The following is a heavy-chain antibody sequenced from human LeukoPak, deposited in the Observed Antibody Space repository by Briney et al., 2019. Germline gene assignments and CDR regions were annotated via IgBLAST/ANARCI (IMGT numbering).Heavy chain of an antibody. D-gene: IGHD3-9*01. CDR3: ATLKTYYDILTGYSYYFDY. CDR2: VYYSGST. V-gene: IGHV4-59*01. J-gene: IGHJ4*02. CDR1: GGSFSSYY. Sequence: SETLSLTCTVSGGSFSSYYWSWIRQPPGKGLEWIGYVYYSGSTNYNPSLKSRVTISVDTSKNQFSLKLSSVTAADTAVYYCATLKTYYDILTGYSYYFDYWGQGTLVTVSS.